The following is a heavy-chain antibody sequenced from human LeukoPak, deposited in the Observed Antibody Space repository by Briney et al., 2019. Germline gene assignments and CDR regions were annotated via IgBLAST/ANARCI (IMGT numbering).Heavy chain of an antibody. V-gene: IGHV3-30*02. CDR2: IRYDESDK. CDR3: AKDGDDSSGYYYVSEWTY. J-gene: IGHJ4*02. CDR1: RFTFSNYG. Sequence: GGSLRLSCAASRFTFSNYGIHWVRQAPGKGLEWVAFIRYDESDKYYADSVKGRFTISRDNSKNTLYLQMNSLRAEDTAVYYCAKDGDDSSGYYYVSEWTYWGQGTLVTVSS. D-gene: IGHD3-22*01.